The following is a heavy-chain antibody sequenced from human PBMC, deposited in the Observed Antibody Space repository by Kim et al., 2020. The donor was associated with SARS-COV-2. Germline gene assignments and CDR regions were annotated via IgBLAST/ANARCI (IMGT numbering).Heavy chain of an antibody. CDR3: TTDTITREGAFDV. D-gene: IGHD5-12*01. CDR2: IKSKIEGGTI. V-gene: IGHV3-15*01. CDR1: GLTFSNVW. Sequence: GGSLRLSCVVSGLTFSNVWMPWVRQAPGKGLEWVGRIKSKIEGGTIDFAAPVKGRFIISRDDSKNTVYLQMNSLRTDDTAVYYCTTDTITREGAFDVWGQGTLLPVSS. J-gene: IGHJ3*01.